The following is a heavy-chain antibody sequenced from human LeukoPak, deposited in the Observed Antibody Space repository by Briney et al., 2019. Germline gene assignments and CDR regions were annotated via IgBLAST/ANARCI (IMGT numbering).Heavy chain of an antibody. Sequence: SETLSLTCTVSGDSISSYYRSWMRQPPGQGLEWIGYIYYSGGTTFNPSLKSRVTISLETSTNQFSLRLSTVTAADTAVYYCARTYSETSIDNWGPGTLVTVSS. CDR2: IYYSGGT. V-gene: IGHV4-59*01. D-gene: IGHD1-26*01. J-gene: IGHJ4*02. CDR3: ARTYSETSIDN. CDR1: GDSISSYY.